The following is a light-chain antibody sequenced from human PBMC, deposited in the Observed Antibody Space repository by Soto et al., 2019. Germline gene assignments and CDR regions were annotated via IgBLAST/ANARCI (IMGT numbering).Light chain of an antibody. Sequence: QSVLTQPPSASGSPGQSVTISCTGTSSDVGGYNYVSWYQHHPGKAPKLMIYEVSKRPSGVPDRFSGSKSGNTASLTVSGLQAEDEADYYCSSYAGSNNLYVFGTGTKVNVL. J-gene: IGLJ1*01. V-gene: IGLV2-8*01. CDR2: EVS. CDR1: SSDVGGYNY. CDR3: SSYAGSNNLYV.